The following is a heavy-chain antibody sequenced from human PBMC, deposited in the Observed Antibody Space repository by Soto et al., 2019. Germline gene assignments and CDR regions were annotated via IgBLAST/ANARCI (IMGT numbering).Heavy chain of an antibody. J-gene: IGHJ4*02. CDR3: AKDPAARPEKGYFDY. V-gene: IGHV3-23*01. D-gene: IGHD6-6*01. CDR1: GFTFSSYA. Sequence: EVQLLESGGGLVQPGGSLRLSCAASGFTFSSYAMSWVRQAPGKGLEWVSAISGSGGSTYYADSVKGRFTISRDNSTNTLYLQMNSLRAEDTAVYYCAKDPAARPEKGYFDYWGQGTLVTVSS. CDR2: ISGSGGST.